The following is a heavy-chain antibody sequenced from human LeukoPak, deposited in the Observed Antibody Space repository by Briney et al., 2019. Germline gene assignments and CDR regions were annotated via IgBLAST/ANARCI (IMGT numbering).Heavy chain of an antibody. V-gene: IGHV1-3*01. CDR3: ASPSSGWEIDAFDI. J-gene: IGHJ3*02. CDR2: INAGNGNT. D-gene: IGHD6-19*01. Sequence: ASVKVSCKASGYTFTIYAMHWVRQAPGQRLEWMGWINAGNGNTKYSQKFQGRVTITRDTSASTAYMELSSLRSEDTAVYYCASPSSGWEIDAFDIWGQGTMVTVSS. CDR1: GYTFTIYA.